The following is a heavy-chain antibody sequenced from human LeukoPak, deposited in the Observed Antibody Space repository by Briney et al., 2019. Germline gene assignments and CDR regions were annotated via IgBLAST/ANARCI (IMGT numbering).Heavy chain of an antibody. CDR1: GGSISSSSYY. D-gene: IGHD5-12*01. CDR3: ARGRGYSGYAFDY. CDR2: IYYSGST. Sequence: PSETLSLTCTVSGGSISSSSYYWGWIRQPPGKGLEWIGSIYYSGSTYYNPSLKSRVTISVDTSKNQFSLKLSSVTAADTAVYYCARGRGYSGYAFDYWGQGTLVTVSS. J-gene: IGHJ4*02. V-gene: IGHV4-39*07.